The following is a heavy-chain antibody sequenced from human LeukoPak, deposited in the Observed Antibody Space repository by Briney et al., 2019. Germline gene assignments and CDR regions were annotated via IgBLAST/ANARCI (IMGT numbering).Heavy chain of an antibody. Sequence: EGSLRLSCAASGFTFSSYSMNWVRQAPGKGLEWVSSISSSSSYIYYADSVKGRFTISRDNAKNSLYLQMNSLRAEDTAVYYCARDYDSSGLDAFDIWGQGTMVTVSS. V-gene: IGHV3-21*01. CDR2: ISSSSSYI. D-gene: IGHD3-22*01. J-gene: IGHJ3*02. CDR3: ARDYDSSGLDAFDI. CDR1: GFTFSSYS.